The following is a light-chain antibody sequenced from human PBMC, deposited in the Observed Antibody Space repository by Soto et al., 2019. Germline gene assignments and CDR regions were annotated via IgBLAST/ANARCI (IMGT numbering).Light chain of an antibody. Sequence: DIQMTQSPSTLSASVGVRVTITCRASQSVSSWLAWYQQKPGKAPKFLIYDASSLESGVPSRFSGSGSGTEFTLTISSLQPDDFATYYCQQYNSYSRTFGQGTKVEIK. CDR1: QSVSSW. J-gene: IGKJ1*01. CDR2: DAS. CDR3: QQYNSYSRT. V-gene: IGKV1-5*01.